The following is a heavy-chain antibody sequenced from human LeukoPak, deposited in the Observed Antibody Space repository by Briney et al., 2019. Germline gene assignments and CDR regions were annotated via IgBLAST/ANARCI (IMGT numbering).Heavy chain of an antibody. CDR3: ARRDDSSGYHKIFDY. V-gene: IGHV4-39*01. D-gene: IGHD3-22*01. Sequence: SETLSLTCTVSGDSISSGPYYWGWIRQPPGKGLKWIGNIYYGENTYYNPSLKSRVTISIDTSNNQFYLKLSSLTAADTAVYYCARRDDSSGYHKIFDYRGQGTLVTVSS. CDR1: GDSISSGPYY. J-gene: IGHJ4*02. CDR2: IYYGENT.